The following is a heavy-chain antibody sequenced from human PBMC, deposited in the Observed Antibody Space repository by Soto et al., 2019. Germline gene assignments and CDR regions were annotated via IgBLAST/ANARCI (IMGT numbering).Heavy chain of an antibody. J-gene: IGHJ4*02. D-gene: IGHD3-10*01. CDR2: IYYSGST. CDR1: GGSISSGGYY. CDR3: ARGPYYRRAYGFDY. Sequence: PSETLSLTCTVSGGSISSGGYYWSWIRQHPGKGLEWIGYIYYSGSTYYNPSLKSRVTISVDTSKNQFSLKLSSVTAADTAVYYCARGPYYRRAYGFDYWGQGTLVTVSS. V-gene: IGHV4-31*03.